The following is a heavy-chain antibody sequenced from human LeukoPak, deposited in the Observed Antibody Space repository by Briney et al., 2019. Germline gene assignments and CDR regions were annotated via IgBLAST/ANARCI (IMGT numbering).Heavy chain of an antibody. D-gene: IGHD3-3*01. CDR1: GFTFSSYA. CDR3: AKPMYYDFWSGYYGSPPLDY. V-gene: IGHV3-23*01. Sequence: GGSLRLSCAASGFTFSSYAMSWVRQAPGKGLEWVSAISGSGGSTYYADSVKGRFTISRDNSKNTLYLQMNSLRAEDTAVYYCAKPMYYDFWSGYYGSPPLDYWGQGTLVTVSS. CDR2: ISGSGGST. J-gene: IGHJ4*02.